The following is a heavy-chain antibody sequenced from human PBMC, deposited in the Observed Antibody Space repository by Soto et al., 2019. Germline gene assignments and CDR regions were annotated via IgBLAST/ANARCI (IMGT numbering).Heavy chain of an antibody. CDR1: GGTFSSYA. V-gene: IGHV1-69*01. J-gene: IGHJ6*02. CDR2: IIPIFGTA. Sequence: QVQLVQSGAEVKKPGSSVKVSCKASGGTFSSYAISWVRQAPGQGLEWMGGIIPIFGTANYAQKFQGRVTITADESTSTAYMELSSLRSEATAVYYCARDDYRYAPVGLYYYYGRDVWGQGTTVTVSS. CDR3: ARDDYRYAPVGLYYYYGRDV. D-gene: IGHD4-17*01.